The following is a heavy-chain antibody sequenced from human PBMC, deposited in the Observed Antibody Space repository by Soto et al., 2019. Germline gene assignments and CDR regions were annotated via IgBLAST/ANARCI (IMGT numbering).Heavy chain of an antibody. V-gene: IGHV2-5*02. J-gene: IGHJ4*02. Sequence: QITLKESGPTLVKPTQTLTLTCTISGFSLSTRGVGVGWIRQPPGKALDWLALIYWDGDKRYSPSLKSRLTSTKDTSKNQVVLTMTNMDPVDTATYSWVRLLWFGELTWGQGTLVTVSS. CDR2: IYWDGDK. CDR3: VRLLWFGELT. D-gene: IGHD3-10*01. CDR1: GFSLSTRGVG.